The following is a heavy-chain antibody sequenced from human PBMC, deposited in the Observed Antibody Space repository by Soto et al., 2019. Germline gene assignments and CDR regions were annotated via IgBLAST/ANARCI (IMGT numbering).Heavy chain of an antibody. CDR1: GFSLSTSGVG. Sequence: QITLKESGPTLVKPTQTLTLTCTFSGFSLSTSGVGVGWIRQPPGKALEWLTAIYWDDSKEYSPSLQRRLTIPKDTSKNQVVLTMTNMDPVDTATYYCAHKRSGDYPLDYWGQGTLVTVSS. CDR3: AHKRSGDYPLDY. V-gene: IGHV2-5*02. D-gene: IGHD4-17*01. J-gene: IGHJ4*02. CDR2: IYWDDSK.